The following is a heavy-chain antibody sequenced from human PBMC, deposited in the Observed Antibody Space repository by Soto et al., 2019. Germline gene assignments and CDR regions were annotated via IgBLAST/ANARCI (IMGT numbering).Heavy chain of an antibody. D-gene: IGHD4-17*01. CDR3: ARDADYGGSRGGMDV. V-gene: IGHV4-31*03. CDR1: GGSVNNANYF. Sequence: QVRLEESGPGLVKPSETLSLICSVSGGSVNNANYFWNWIRHHPENGLEWIGYIYYSGSTRYNPSSKTRATLSLDTSKNQFSLRLNSVTVADTAVYFCARDADYGGSRGGMDVWGRGTTVTVSS. CDR2: IYYSGST. J-gene: IGHJ6*02.